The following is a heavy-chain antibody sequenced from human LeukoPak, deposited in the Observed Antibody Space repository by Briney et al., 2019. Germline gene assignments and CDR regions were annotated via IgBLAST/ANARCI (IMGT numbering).Heavy chain of an antibody. D-gene: IGHD2-15*01. Sequence: GASVKVSCKASGYTFTGYYIHWVRQAPGQGLEWMGWINPNSGGTNFAQRFQGRVTMTRDTSSNTAHMDLSRLRSDDTAVYYCARGDCSVSGCPGGTWFAPGGQGPLVTVSS. CDR1: GYTFTGYY. V-gene: IGHV1-2*02. J-gene: IGHJ5*01. CDR3: ARGDCSVSGCPGGTWFAP. CDR2: INPNSGGT.